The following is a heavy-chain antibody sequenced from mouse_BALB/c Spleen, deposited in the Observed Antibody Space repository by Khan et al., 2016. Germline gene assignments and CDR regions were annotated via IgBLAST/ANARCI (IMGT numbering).Heavy chain of an antibody. D-gene: IGHD2-4*01. CDR3: TRASYDYPFAY. CDR2: INPSNGDT. CDR1: GYTFTSYY. V-gene: IGHV1S81*02. Sequence: QIQLVQSGAELVKPGASVKLSCKASGYTFTSYYMYWVKQRPGQGLEWIGEINPSNGDTNFNERLKSKATLTVDKSSSTTYMKFSSMTSEDSAVYYGTRASYDYPFAYWGQGTLVTVSA. J-gene: IGHJ3*01.